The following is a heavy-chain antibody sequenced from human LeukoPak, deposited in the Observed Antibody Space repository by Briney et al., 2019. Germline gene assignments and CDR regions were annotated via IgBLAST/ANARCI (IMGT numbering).Heavy chain of an antibody. CDR1: GFTLSSYA. CDR2: ISGSGGST. Sequence: GGSPRLSCAASGFTLSSYAMSWVRQAPGKGLEWVSAISGSGGSTYYADSVKGRFTISRDNSKNTLYLQMNSLRAEDTAVYYCAKSHSYVNFDYWGQGTLVTVSS. V-gene: IGHV3-23*01. D-gene: IGHD1-26*01. CDR3: AKSHSYVNFDY. J-gene: IGHJ4*02.